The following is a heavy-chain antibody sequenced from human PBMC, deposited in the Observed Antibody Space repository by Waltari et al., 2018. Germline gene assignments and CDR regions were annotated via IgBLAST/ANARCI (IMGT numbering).Heavy chain of an antibody. CDR3: ARDSSSDYYYYYMDV. Sequence: EVQLVESGGGLVQPGGSLRLSCAASGFTFSSYWMSWVRPAPGKGLEWVANRKQDGSEKYYVDSVKGRFTISRDNAKNSLYLQMNSLRAEDTAVYYCARDSSSDYYYYYMDVWGKGTTVTVSS. J-gene: IGHJ6*03. CDR1: GFTFSSYW. CDR2: RKQDGSEK. V-gene: IGHV3-7*01. D-gene: IGHD6-6*01.